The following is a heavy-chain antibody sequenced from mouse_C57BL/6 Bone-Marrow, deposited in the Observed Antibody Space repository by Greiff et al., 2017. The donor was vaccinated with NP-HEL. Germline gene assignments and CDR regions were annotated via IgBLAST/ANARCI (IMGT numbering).Heavy chain of an antibody. J-gene: IGHJ3*01. D-gene: IGHD1-1*01. CDR1: GFTFSDYG. CDR2: ISNLAYSI. Sequence: DVMLVESGGGLVQPGGSLKLSCAASGFTFSDYGMAWVRQAPRKGPEWVAFISNLAYSIYYADTVTGRFTISRENAKNTLYLEMSSLRSEDTAMYYCARSDITGFAYWGQGTLVTVSA. CDR3: ARSDITGFAY. V-gene: IGHV5-15*01.